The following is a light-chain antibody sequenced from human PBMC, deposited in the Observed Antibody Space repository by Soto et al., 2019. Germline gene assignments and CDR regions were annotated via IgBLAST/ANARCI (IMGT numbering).Light chain of an antibody. CDR2: NVN. Sequence: QSALTQPPSASGSPGQAVTISCTGTSRDIGGYDFVSWYQVRPGEAPQLIIYNVNGRPSGIPERFSGSNSGNTATLTISRVEAGDEADYYCQVWDSSSDHPNVFGTGTKVTVL. CDR3: QVWDSSSDHPNV. CDR1: SRDIGGYDF. V-gene: IGLV2-8*01. J-gene: IGLJ1*01.